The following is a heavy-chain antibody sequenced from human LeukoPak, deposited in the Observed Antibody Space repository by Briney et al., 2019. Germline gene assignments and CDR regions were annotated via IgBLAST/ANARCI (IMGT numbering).Heavy chain of an antibody. CDR1: GFTFSNYA. CDR2: IRDSGGGI. Sequence: PGGSLRLSCVASGFTFSNYAMSWVRQAPGKGLGWVSAIRDSGGGIFYADSVKGRFTISRDNSKNTLYLQMNSLRAEDTAVYYCAKDWGYSTYDWFDPWGQGTLVTVSS. CDR3: AKDWGYSTYDWFDP. D-gene: IGHD4-11*01. V-gene: IGHV3-23*01. J-gene: IGHJ5*02.